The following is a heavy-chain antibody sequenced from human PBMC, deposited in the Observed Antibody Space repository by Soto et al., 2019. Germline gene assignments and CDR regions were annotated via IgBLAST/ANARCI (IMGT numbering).Heavy chain of an antibody. V-gene: IGHV3-23*01. J-gene: IGHJ5*02. CDR2: ISGSGGST. CDR1: GFTFSSYC. CDR3: AKDPGAAACTIFDP. Sequence: PGGSLMLCGAAYGFTFSSYCMSWVRPAPGKGLEWVSAISGSGGSTYYADSVKGRFTISRDNSKNTLYLQMNSLRAEDTAVYYCAKDPGAAACTIFDPLGQGTLVTVSS. D-gene: IGHD6-13*01.